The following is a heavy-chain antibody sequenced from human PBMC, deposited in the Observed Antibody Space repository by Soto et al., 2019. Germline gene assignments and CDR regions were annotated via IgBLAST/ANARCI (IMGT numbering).Heavy chain of an antibody. Sequence: PGESLKISCKGSGYSFTSYWIGWVRQMPGKGLEWMGIIYPGDSDTRYSPSFQGQVTISADKSISTAYLQWSSLKASDTAMYYCAIIQRQITTWGRRTDYYMDVWGKGTTVTVSS. V-gene: IGHV5-51*01. D-gene: IGHD3-16*01. CDR1: GYSFTSYW. J-gene: IGHJ6*03. CDR2: IYPGDSDT. CDR3: AIIQRQITTWGRRTDYYMDV.